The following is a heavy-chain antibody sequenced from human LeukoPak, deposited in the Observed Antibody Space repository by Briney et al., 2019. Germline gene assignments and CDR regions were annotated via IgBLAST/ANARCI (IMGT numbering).Heavy chain of an antibody. CDR3: ASGVVIIPTTQNYYYYYGMDV. D-gene: IGHD3-3*01. J-gene: IGHJ6*02. Sequence: PGRSLRLSCAASGFTFSSYAMHWVRQAPGKGLGWVAVISYDGSNKYYADSVKGRFTISRDNSKNTLYLQMNSLRAEDTAVYYCASGVVIIPTTQNYYYYYGMDVWGQGTTVTVSS. CDR2: ISYDGSNK. CDR1: GFTFSSYA. V-gene: IGHV3-30-3*01.